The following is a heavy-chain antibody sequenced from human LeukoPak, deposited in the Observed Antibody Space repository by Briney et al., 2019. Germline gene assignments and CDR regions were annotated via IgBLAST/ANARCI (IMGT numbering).Heavy chain of an antibody. CDR3: ARRLRDYYDSSGYDYYYYYMDV. D-gene: IGHD3-22*01. Sequence: ASVNVSCKSSGYTFTSYDINWVRQATGQGLEWMGWMNPNSGNTGYAQKFQGRVTMTRNTSISTAYMELSSLRSEDTAVYYCARRLRDYYDSSGYDYYYYYMDVWGKGTTVTISS. CDR1: GYTFTSYD. CDR2: MNPNSGNT. V-gene: IGHV1-8*01. J-gene: IGHJ6*03.